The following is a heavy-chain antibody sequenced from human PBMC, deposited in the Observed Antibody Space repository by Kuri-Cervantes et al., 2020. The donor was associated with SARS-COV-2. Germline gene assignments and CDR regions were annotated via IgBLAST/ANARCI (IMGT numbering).Heavy chain of an antibody. V-gene: IGHV3-15*01. CDR3: TTDRGVRYSWGMDV. Sequence: ETLSLTCEASGFTFSMAWMNWVRQAPGKGLEWVGRIKSKIDGATTDYAAPVEGRFTISRDDSKNTLYLQMNSLKTEDTAVYYCTTDRGVRYSWGMDVWGQGTTVTVSS. CDR1: GFTFSMAW. CDR2: IKSKIDGATT. J-gene: IGHJ6*02. D-gene: IGHD2-15*01.